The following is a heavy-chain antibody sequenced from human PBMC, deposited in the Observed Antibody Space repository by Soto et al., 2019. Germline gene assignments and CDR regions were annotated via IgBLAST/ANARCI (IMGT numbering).Heavy chain of an antibody. D-gene: IGHD3-22*01. CDR2: ISSSSSYI. J-gene: IGHJ6*02. Sequence: GGSLRLSCAASGFTFSSYSMNWVRQAPGKGLEWVSSISSSSSYIYYADSVKGRFTISRDNAKNSLYLQMNSLRAEDTAVYYCARSSAYYYDSSGYCPYYYYGMDVWGQGTTVTVSS. V-gene: IGHV3-21*01. CDR3: ARSSAYYYDSSGYCPYYYYGMDV. CDR1: GFTFSSYS.